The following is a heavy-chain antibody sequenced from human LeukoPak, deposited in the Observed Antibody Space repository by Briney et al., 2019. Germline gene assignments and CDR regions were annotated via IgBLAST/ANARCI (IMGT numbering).Heavy chain of an antibody. CDR2: ISGSGGST. CDR1: GSTFSSYA. CDR3: ARVMIVVGKLQPYYFDY. Sequence: GGSLRLSCAASGSTFSSYAVSWVRQAPGKGLEWVSAISGSGGSTYYADSVKGRFTISRDNSKNTLYLQMNSLRAEDTAVYYCARVMIVVGKLQPYYFDYWGQGTLVTVSS. J-gene: IGHJ4*02. D-gene: IGHD3-22*01. V-gene: IGHV3-23*01.